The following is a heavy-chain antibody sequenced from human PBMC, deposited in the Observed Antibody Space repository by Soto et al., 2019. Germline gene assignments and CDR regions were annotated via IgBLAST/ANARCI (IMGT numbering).Heavy chain of an antibody. CDR1: GYSFTSYW. CDR2: IYPGDSDT. D-gene: IGHD4-17*01. CDR3: ARRASEHDYGDATGWFDP. J-gene: IGHJ5*02. Sequence: PGESLKISCKGSGYSFTSYWIGWVRQMPGKGLEWMGIIYPGDSDTRYSPSFQGQVTISADKSISTAYLQWSSLKASDTAMYYCARRASEHDYGDATGWFDPWAQGTLVTVSS. V-gene: IGHV5-51*01.